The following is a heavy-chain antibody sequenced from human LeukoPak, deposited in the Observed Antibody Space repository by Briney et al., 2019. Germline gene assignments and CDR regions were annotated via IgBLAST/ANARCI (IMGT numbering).Heavy chain of an antibody. CDR3: ARRDIVATIDY. CDR2: ISYNERT. D-gene: IGHD5-12*01. V-gene: IGHV4-39*01. CDR1: SGSISSSTYY. Sequence: SETLSLTCTVSSGSISSSTYYWGWIRQPPGKGLEWIGDISYNERTNYTPSLKSRVTISVDTSKNQFSLKLRFVTASDTAVYYCARRDIVATIDYWGQGTLITVSS. J-gene: IGHJ4*02.